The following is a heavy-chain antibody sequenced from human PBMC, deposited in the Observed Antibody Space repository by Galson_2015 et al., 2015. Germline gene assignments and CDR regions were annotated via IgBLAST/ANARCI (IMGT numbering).Heavy chain of an antibody. Sequence: SLRLSCAASGFSFDDYGMHWVRQAPGRGLEWVSGISWNSATIGYADSVKGRFTISRDNAKNSLYLQMNSLTADGTALYYCGKDLTSTVTTLGTWGQRTMVTVSS. CDR2: ISWNSATI. CDR3: GKDLTSTVTTLGT. CDR1: GFSFDDYG. J-gene: IGHJ3*01. V-gene: IGHV3-9*01. D-gene: IGHD4-17*01.